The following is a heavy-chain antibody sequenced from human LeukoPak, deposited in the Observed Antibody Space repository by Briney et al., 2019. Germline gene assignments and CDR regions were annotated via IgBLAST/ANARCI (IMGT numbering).Heavy chain of an antibody. CDR1: GFTFDDYG. Sequence: GSLRLSCAASGFTFDDYGMSWVRQAPGKGLEWVSGINWNGGSTGYAASVKGRFTISRDNAKNPLYLQMNSLRAEDTDLYYCARGDERLRYYFDYWGQGTLATVSS. J-gene: IGHJ4*02. CDR2: INWNGGST. CDR3: ARGDERLRYYFDY. D-gene: IGHD6-25*01. V-gene: IGHV3-20*04.